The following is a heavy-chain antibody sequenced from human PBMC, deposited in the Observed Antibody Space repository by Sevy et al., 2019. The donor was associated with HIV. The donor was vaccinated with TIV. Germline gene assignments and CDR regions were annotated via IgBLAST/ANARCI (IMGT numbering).Heavy chain of an antibody. D-gene: IGHD3-3*01. V-gene: IGHV3-49*04. CDR2: IRSKAYGGTT. CDR1: GFTFGDYA. J-gene: IGHJ6*02. CDR3: TRVPYDFWSGYWNYYYYYGMDV. Sequence: GGSLRLSCTASGFTFGDYAMSWVRQAPGKGLEWVGFIRSKAYGGTTEYAASVKGRFTISRDDSKSIAYLQMNSLKTEDTAVYDCTRVPYDFWSGYWNYYYYYGMDVWGQGTTVTVSS.